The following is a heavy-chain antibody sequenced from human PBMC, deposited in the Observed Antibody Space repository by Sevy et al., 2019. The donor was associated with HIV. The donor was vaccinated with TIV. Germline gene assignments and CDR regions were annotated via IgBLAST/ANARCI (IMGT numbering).Heavy chain of an antibody. Sequence: GGSLRLSCAASGFTFSSYWMNWVRQAPGKGLEWVANIKQDGSEKYYVDSVKGRFTISRDNAENSMHLQMNSLRAEDTAVYYCARALAAAASYWGQGTLVTVSS. V-gene: IGHV3-7*01. CDR3: ARALAAAASY. D-gene: IGHD6-25*01. J-gene: IGHJ4*02. CDR2: IKQDGSEK. CDR1: GFTFSSYW.